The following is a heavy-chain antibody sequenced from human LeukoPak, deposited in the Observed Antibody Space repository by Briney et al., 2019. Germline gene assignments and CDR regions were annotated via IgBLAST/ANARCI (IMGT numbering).Heavy chain of an antibody. V-gene: IGHV3-53*01. CDR3: ARVYKWLVLTFYYYYMDV. CDR2: IYGGGST. CDR1: GFTVSSNY. J-gene: IGHJ6*03. D-gene: IGHD6-19*01. Sequence: GGSLRLSCAASGFTVSSNYMSWVRQAPGKGLEWVSVIYGGGSTYYDAPVKGQFTISRDNSKNTLYLQMNSLRAEDTAVYYCARVYKWLVLTFYYYYMDVWGKGTTVTVSS.